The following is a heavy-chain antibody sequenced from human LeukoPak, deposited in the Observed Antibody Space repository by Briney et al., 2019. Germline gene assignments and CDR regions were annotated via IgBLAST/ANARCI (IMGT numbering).Heavy chain of an antibody. V-gene: IGHV1-8*01. CDR3: ARGPNKSDGGNSGSAWFDP. J-gene: IGHJ5*02. CDR1: GYTFTTYD. CDR2: MNPNSVNT. D-gene: IGHD4-23*01. Sequence: ASVKVSCKASGYTFTTYDINWVRQATGQGLEWMRWMNPNSVNTGYAQKFQGRVTMTRNTSISTAYMELSSLRSEDTAVYYCARGPNKSDGGNSGSAWFDPWGQGTLVTVSS.